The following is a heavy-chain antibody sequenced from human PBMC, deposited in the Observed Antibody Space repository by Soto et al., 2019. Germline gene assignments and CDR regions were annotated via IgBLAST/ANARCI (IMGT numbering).Heavy chain of an antibody. CDR1: GFTFSTYA. J-gene: IGHJ4*02. CDR2: ISSNGRST. V-gene: IGHV3-64*01. D-gene: IGHD2-8*01. Sequence: GGSLRLSCATSGFTFSTYAMHWVRQAPGKGLEYVSAISSNGRSTYYANSVKGRFTISRDDSKNTLYLQMDSLRAEDMAVYYCARDRCTNGVCYAPSDYWGQGTLVTVSS. CDR3: ARDRCTNGVCYAPSDY.